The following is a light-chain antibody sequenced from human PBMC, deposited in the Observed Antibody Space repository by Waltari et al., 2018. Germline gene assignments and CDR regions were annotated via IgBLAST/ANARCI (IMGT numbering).Light chain of an antibody. CDR2: GAY. V-gene: IGKV3-15*01. CDR1: QSVSNN. Sequence: EIVMTQSPATLPVSPGERATLSCRASQSVSNNLAWYQQNPGQAPRLLLYGAYTRATGSSARFSGSGSGTDFTLTINSLQSEDFAVYYCQQYKNWPRTFGPGTKVEIK. J-gene: IGKJ3*01. CDR3: QQYKNWPRT.